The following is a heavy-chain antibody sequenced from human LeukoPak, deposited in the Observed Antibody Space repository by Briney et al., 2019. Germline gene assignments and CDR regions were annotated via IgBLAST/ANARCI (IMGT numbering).Heavy chain of an antibody. CDR1: GGTFSSYA. D-gene: IGHD5-12*01. Sequence: SVKVSCKASGGTFSSYAISWVRQAPGQGLEWMGGIIPIFGTANYAQKFQDRVTITADESTSTAYMELSSLRSEDTAVYYCASRHRGYSGYDWYYFDYWGQGTLVTVSS. CDR3: ASRHRGYSGYDWYYFDY. V-gene: IGHV1-69*01. J-gene: IGHJ4*02. CDR2: IIPIFGTA.